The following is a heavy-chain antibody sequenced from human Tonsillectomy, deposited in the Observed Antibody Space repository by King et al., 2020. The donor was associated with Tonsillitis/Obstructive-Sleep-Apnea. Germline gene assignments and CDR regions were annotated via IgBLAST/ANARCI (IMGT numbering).Heavy chain of an antibody. Sequence: VQLVESGAEVKKPGESLKISCKGSAYSFTSYWIGWVRQMPGKGLEWMGIIYPGDSDTRYSPSFQGQVTISADKSFSTAYLQWSSLKASDTAMYYCARHLGTVVVVADNAFDIWGQGTMVTVSS. CDR1: AYSFTSYW. D-gene: IGHD2-15*01. CDR2: IYPGDSDT. V-gene: IGHV5-51*01. CDR3: ARHLGTVVVVADNAFDI. J-gene: IGHJ3*02.